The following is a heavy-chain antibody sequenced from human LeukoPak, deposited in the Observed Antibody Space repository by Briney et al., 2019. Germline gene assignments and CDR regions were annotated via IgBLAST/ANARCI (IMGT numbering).Heavy chain of an antibody. J-gene: IGHJ4*02. V-gene: IGHV4-4*07. CDR1: GGSISSYF. Sequence: SETLSLTCTVSGGSISSYFWSWIRQPAGKGLEWIGRIYTSGSPNYNPSLKSRVTMSVDTSKTQFSLKLRSVTAADTAVYYCARTPFYYDSSAYYPLLERYYFDYWGQGALVTVSS. CDR3: ARTPFYYDSSAYYPLLERYYFDY. CDR2: IYTSGSP. D-gene: IGHD3-22*01.